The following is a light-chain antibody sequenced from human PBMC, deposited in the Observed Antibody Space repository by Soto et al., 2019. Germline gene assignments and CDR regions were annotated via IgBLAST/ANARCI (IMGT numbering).Light chain of an antibody. CDR3: QEYSSLPPWT. CDR2: GAS. CDR1: QSVSGSS. V-gene: IGKV3-20*01. Sequence: EIVLTQSPGTLSLSPGERATLSCRASQSVSGSSLAWYQQKPGQAPRLVLYGASSRATGIPERFSGSESGTDFTLTISRLEPEDFAVYYCQEYSSLPPWTFGQGTKVEVK. J-gene: IGKJ1*01.